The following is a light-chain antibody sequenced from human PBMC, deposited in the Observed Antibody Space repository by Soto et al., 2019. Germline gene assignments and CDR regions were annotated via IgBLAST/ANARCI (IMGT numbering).Light chain of an antibody. CDR1: QSLLHVSNNKNY. CDR2: WAY. V-gene: IGKV4-1*01. Sequence: DIVMTQSPDSLAVSLGEWATINCKSSQSLLHVSNNKNYLGWYQQKPGQPPKLLILWAYTRGPGVPDRFSGGASGTDFTLTISGLQAEDVAVYYCQQYYSTPTFGGGTKVEIK. J-gene: IGKJ4*01. CDR3: QQYYSTPT.